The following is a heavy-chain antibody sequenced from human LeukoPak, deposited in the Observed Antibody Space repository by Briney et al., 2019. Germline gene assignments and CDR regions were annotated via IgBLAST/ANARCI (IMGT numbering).Heavy chain of an antibody. CDR2: ISGSDPGT. CDR3: AKGNAGHCTDTTCYPFDC. D-gene: IGHD2-8*02. J-gene: IGHJ4*02. Sequence: GGSLRLSCAASGFTFSTYAMSYVRQVPGKGLEWVSAISGSDPGTYYADTVKGRFTISRDNSRNTLHLQMNSLRVEDTAIYYCAKGNAGHCTDTTCYPFDCWGQGTLVTVSS. V-gene: IGHV3-23*01. CDR1: GFTFSTYA.